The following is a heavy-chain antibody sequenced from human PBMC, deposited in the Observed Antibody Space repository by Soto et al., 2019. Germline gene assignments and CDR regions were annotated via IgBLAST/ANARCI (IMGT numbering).Heavy chain of an antibody. J-gene: IGHJ4*02. V-gene: IGHV4-39*07. CDR3: ARDGAAAGFDY. D-gene: IGHD6-13*01. CDR1: GGSISSSSYY. CDR2: IYYSGST. Sequence: PSETLSLTCTVSGGSISSSSYYWGWIRQPPGKGLEWIGSIYYSGSTNYNPSLKSRVTISVDTSKNQFSLKLSSVTAADTAVYYCARDGAAAGFDYWGQGTLVTVSS.